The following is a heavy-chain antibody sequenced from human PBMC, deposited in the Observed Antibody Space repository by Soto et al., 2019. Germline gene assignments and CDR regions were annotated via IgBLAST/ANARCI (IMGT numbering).Heavy chain of an antibody. CDR1: SGYF. CDR2: INHSANT. Sequence: SGYFWSWIRQPPGKGLEWIGEINHSANTNYNPSLKSRVTISVDTSKNQFSLKLSSVTAADTAVYYCARGNLRGYYGSGSYYFLWGQGTLVTVSS. CDR3: ARGNLRGYYGSGSYYFL. D-gene: IGHD3-10*01. J-gene: IGHJ4*02. V-gene: IGHV4-34*01.